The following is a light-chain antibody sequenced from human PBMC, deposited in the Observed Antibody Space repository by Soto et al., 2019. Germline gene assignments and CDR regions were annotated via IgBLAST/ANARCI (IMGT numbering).Light chain of an antibody. CDR2: GAS. CDR1: QSVSSSY. CDR3: QHYNNWAPWT. Sequence: EIVLTQSPGTMSLSPGERATLSCRASQSVSSSYLAWYQQKPGQAPRLLIYGASTRATGIPARFSGSGSGTEFTLTISSLQSEDFAVYYCQHYNNWAPWTFGQGTKVE. V-gene: IGKV3-15*01. J-gene: IGKJ1*01.